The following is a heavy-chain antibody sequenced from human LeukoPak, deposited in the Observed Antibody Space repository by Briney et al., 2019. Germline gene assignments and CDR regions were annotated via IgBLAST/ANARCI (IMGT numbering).Heavy chain of an antibody. CDR1: GFTFSNYW. D-gene: IGHD1-7*01. CDR3: ARGGPFTGTISTPRASDY. J-gene: IGHJ4*02. Sequence: GGSLRRSCAASGFTFSNYWMHWVRQAPGKGLEWVSVIYSGGSPFYADSVKGRFTISRDISKNTVYLQMNSLRAEDTAVYHCARGGPFTGTISTPRASDYWGQGILVTVSS. CDR2: IYSGGSP. V-gene: IGHV3-66*01.